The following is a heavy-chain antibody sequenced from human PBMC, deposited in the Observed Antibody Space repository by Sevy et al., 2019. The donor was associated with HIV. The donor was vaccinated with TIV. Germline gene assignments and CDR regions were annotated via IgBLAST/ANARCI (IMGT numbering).Heavy chain of an antibody. CDR3: AKGARTFYGMDV. CDR2: ISGSGGAT. D-gene: IGHD3-16*01. Sequence: GGSLRLSCAASGFTFARYAMNWVRQAPGKGLEWVSAISGSGGATYYAESVEGRFTISRDNSRETLYVQMNSLRVEDTAVYYCAKGARTFYGMDVWGQGTTVTVSS. V-gene: IGHV3-23*01. CDR1: GFTFARYA. J-gene: IGHJ6*02.